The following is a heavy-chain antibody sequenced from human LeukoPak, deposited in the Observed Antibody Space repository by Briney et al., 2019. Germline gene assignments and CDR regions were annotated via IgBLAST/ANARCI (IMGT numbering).Heavy chain of an antibody. CDR1: GGSISSYY. V-gene: IGHV4-4*07. J-gene: IGHJ4*02. D-gene: IGHD6-19*01. Sequence: SETPSLTCAVSGGSISSYYWSWIRQPAGKGLEWIGRIYTSGSTNYNPSLKSRVTMSVDTSKNQFSLKLSSVTAADTAVYYCARSGDSSGWFYGGYDYWGQGTLVTVSS. CDR2: IYTSGST. CDR3: ARSGDSSGWFYGGYDY.